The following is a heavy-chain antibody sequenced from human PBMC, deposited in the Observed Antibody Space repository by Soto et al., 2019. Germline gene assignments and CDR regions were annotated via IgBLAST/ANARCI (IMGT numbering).Heavy chain of an antibody. Sequence: SETLCLTCAVSGGSISSSNWWSCVRQPPRKGLEWIAYIYDTGISGYTPSTSYSPSLKILVTVSVDTSKSQFFLKLTSVTAAVTVVDYCAGGEDAFLYCGLDVWGQGIPVRVSS. CDR1: GGSISSSNW. CDR3: AGGEDAFLYCGLDV. V-gene: IGHV4-4*02. CDR2: IYDTGISGYTPST. J-gene: IGHJ6*02.